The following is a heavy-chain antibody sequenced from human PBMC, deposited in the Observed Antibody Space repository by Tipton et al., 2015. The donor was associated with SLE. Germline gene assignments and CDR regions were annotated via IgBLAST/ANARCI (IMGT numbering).Heavy chain of an antibody. D-gene: IGHD3/OR15-3a*01. J-gene: IGHJ4*02. V-gene: IGHV3-53*05. CDR1: GFIVGGTY. Sequence: SLRLSCVGSGFIVGGTYMSWVRQAPGKGLEWVSSIYKGGSRYYAGSVKGRFTITRDNSKNTLYLQMDGLSAEDSAVYFCANGREWTEYGSNALDYWGQGTLVTVSS. CDR2: IYKGGSR. CDR3: ANGREWTEYGSNALDY.